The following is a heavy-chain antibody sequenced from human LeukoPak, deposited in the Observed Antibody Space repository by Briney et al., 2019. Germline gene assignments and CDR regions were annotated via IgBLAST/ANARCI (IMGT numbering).Heavy chain of an antibody. V-gene: IGHV3-21*01. CDR2: ISSSSSYI. J-gene: IGHJ6*02. Sequence: GGSLRLSCAASGFTVSSNYMSWVRQAPGKGLEWVSSISSSSSYIYYADSVKGRFTISRDNAKNSLYLQMNSLRAEDTAVYYCARGADVLRYFVDVWGQGTTVAVSS. D-gene: IGHD3-9*01. CDR3: ARGADVLRYFVDV. CDR1: GFTVSSNY.